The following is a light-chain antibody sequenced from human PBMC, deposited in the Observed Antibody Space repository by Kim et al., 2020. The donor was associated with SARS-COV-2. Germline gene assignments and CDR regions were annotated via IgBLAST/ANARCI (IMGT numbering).Light chain of an antibody. CDR3: SSYTSPFTYV. Sequence: QSALTQPASVSGSPGQSITISCTGTSSDVGGYNYVSWYQQYPGKAPKLMVYDVSKWPSGISNRFSGSKSGNTASLTISGLQAEDEADYYCSSYTSPFTYVFGTGTKVTVL. V-gene: IGLV2-14*01. CDR1: SSDVGGYNY. J-gene: IGLJ1*01. CDR2: DVS.